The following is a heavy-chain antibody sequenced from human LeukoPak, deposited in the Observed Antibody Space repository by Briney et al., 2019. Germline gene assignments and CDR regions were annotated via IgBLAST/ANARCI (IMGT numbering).Heavy chain of an antibody. CDR1: GGSISSSSYY. J-gene: IGHJ4*02. CDR2: IYYSGST. D-gene: IGHD2-8*01. V-gene: IGHV4-39*07. CDR3: ASAPIYCTNGVCQY. Sequence: SETLSLTCTVSGGSISSSSYYWGWIRQPPGKGLEWIGSIYYSGSTYYNPSLKSRVTISVDTSKNQFSLKLSSVTAADTAVYYCASAPIYCTNGVCQYWGQGTLVTVSS.